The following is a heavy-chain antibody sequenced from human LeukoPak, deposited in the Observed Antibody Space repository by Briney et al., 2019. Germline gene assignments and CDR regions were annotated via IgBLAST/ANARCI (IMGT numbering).Heavy chain of an antibody. J-gene: IGHJ5*02. Sequence: SETLSLTCTVSAGSISNYYWSWIRQPAGKGLEWIGLIYTSGSTNYNPSRKSRVTMSVDTSKNQFSLKLSSVTAADTAVYYCARFTPQGYGWGGYDRFDPWGQGTLVTVSS. D-gene: IGHD3-16*01. CDR3: ARFTPQGYGWGGYDRFDP. CDR1: AGSISNYY. V-gene: IGHV4-4*07. CDR2: IYTSGST.